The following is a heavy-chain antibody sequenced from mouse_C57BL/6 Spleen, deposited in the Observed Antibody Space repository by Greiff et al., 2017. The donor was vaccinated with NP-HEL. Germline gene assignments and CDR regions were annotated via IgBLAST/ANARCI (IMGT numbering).Heavy chain of an antibody. CDR3: ARAYSNYDAMDY. J-gene: IGHJ4*01. Sequence: QVQLKQPGAELVRPGSSVKLSCKASGYTFTSYWMHWVKQRPIQGLEWIGNIDPSDSETHYNQKFKDKATLTVDKSSSTAYMQLSSLTSEDSAVYYCARAYSNYDAMDYWGQGTSVTVSS. D-gene: IGHD2-5*01. V-gene: IGHV1-52*01. CDR2: IDPSDSET. CDR1: GYTFTSYW.